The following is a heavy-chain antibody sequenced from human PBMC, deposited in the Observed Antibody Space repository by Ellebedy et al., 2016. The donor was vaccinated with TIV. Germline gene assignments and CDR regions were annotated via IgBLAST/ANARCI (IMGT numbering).Heavy chain of an antibody. V-gene: IGHV1-69*02. CDR2: IIPILGIA. CDR3: ARTVSYSSGWYGY. J-gene: IGHJ4*02. D-gene: IGHD6-19*01. Sequence: AASVKVSCKASGYTFTSYYMHWVRQAPRQGLEWMGRIIPILGIANYAQKFQGRVTITADKSTSTAYMELSSLRTEDTAVFYCARTVSYSSGWYGYWGQGTLVTVSS. CDR1: GYTFTSYY.